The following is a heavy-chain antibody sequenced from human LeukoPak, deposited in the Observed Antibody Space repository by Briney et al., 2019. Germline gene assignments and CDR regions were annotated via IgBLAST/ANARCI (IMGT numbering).Heavy chain of an antibody. V-gene: IGHV3-73*01. CDR1: GFTFSGSA. CDR2: TRSKANSYAT. D-gene: IGHD6-13*01. Sequence: GGSLKLSCAASGFTFSGSAMHWVRQASGKGLEWVGRTRSKANSYATAYAASVKGRFTISRDDSKNTAYLQMNSLKTEDTAVYYCTRLPLSSPIPGYWGQGTLVTVSS. J-gene: IGHJ4*02. CDR3: TRLPLSSPIPGY.